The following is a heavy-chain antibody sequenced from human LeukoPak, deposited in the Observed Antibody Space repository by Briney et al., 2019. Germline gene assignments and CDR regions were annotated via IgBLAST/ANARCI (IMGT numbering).Heavy chain of an antibody. V-gene: IGHV1-2*02. CDR2: INTNSGAT. Sequence: GASVKVSCKASGYTFIDYHIHWIRQAPGQGLEWMGDINTNSGATRYARSFQGRVALSRDTSVSTAYMELSSLRSDDTAVYYCARGPSHGGFDIWGQGTMVTVSS. CDR1: GYTFIDYH. D-gene: IGHD4-23*01. J-gene: IGHJ3*02. CDR3: ARGPSHGGFDI.